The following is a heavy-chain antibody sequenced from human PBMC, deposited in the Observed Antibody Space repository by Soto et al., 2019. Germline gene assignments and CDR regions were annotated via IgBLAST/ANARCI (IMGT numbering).Heavy chain of an antibody. J-gene: IGHJ4*02. CDR3: ARAYYYDSSGYYYFDY. Sequence: QVQLVQSGAEVKKPGSSVKVSCKASGGTFSSYTISWVRQAPGQGLERMGRIIPILGIANYAQKFQGRVTITADKSTSTAYMELSSLRSEDTAVYYCARAYYYDSSGYYYFDYWGQGTLVTVSS. D-gene: IGHD3-22*01. V-gene: IGHV1-69*02. CDR2: IIPILGIA. CDR1: GGTFSSYT.